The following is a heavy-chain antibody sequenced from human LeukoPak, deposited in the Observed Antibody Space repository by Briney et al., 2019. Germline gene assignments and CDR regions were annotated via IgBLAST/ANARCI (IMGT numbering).Heavy chain of an antibody. CDR3: ASSSGLSYYYDSSGYSDY. D-gene: IGHD3-22*01. CDR1: GYTFTSYG. V-gene: IGHV1-18*01. Sequence: ASVKVSCKASGYTFTSYGISWVRQAPGQGLEWMGWISAYNGNTNYAQKLQGRVTMTTDTSTSTAYMELRSLRSDDTAVYYCASSSGLSYYYDSSGYSDYWGQGTLVTVSS. CDR2: ISAYNGNT. J-gene: IGHJ4*02.